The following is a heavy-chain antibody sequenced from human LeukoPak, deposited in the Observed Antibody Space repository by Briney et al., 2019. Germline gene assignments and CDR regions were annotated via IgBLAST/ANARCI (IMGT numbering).Heavy chain of an antibody. Sequence: PGGSLRLSCAAPGFTFSSYSMNWVRQAPGKGLEWVSSISSSSYIYYADSVKGRFTISRDNAKNSLYLQMNSLRAEDTAVYYCARSGDIDNWFDPWGQGTLVTVSS. J-gene: IGHJ5*02. CDR3: ARSGDIDNWFDP. CDR2: ISSSSYI. V-gene: IGHV3-21*01. D-gene: IGHD2-15*01. CDR1: GFTFSSYS.